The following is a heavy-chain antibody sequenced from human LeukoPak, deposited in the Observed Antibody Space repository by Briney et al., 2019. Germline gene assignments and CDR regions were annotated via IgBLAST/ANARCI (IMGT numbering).Heavy chain of an antibody. CDR2: INPNSGVT. D-gene: IGHD3-22*01. J-gene: IGHJ5*02. V-gene: IGHV1-2*02. Sequence: GASVKVSCKASGYTFTGYYMHWVRQAPGQGLEWMGWINPNSGVTNYAQKFQGRVTMTRDTSISTAYMELSRLRSDDTAVYYCARDPIDYYDSSGYWKSDNWFDPWGQGTLVTVSS. CDR1: GYTFTGYY. CDR3: ARDPIDYYDSSGYWKSDNWFDP.